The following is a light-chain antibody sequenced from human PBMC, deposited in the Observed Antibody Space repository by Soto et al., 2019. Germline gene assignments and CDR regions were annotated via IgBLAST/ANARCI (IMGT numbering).Light chain of an antibody. CDR3: QSYDNTLKGCF. CDR1: SSNIGADSE. J-gene: IGLJ1*01. Sequence: QSVLTQPPSVSGAPGQRVIISCTGGSSNIGADSEVHWYQQLPGTAPKLLIYGNTNRPSGVPDRFSGSKSGSSASLAITGLQAEDEAEYYCQSYDNTLKGCFFGTGTKVTVL. V-gene: IGLV1-40*01. CDR2: GNT.